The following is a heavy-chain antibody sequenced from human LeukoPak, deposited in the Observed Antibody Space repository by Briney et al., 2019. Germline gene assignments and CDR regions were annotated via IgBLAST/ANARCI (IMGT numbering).Heavy chain of an antibody. CDR1: GLTFSRYG. CDR3: ARAVHYGERLDY. CDR2: ISSSSSTI. Sequence: GGSLRLSCAASGLTFSRYGVNWXXXXXXXXXXXXXYISSSSSTIYYADSVKGRFTISRDNAKNSLYLQMNSLRAEDTAVYYCARAVHYGERLDYWGQGTLVTVSS. D-gene: IGHD4-17*01. J-gene: IGHJ4*02. V-gene: IGHV3-48*01.